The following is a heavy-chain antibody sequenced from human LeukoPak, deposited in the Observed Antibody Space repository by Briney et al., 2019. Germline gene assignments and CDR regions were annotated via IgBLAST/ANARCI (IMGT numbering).Heavy chain of an antibody. J-gene: IGHJ3*02. CDR3: ARRGPFLEWLLHDAFDI. V-gene: IGHV4-39*01. CDR2: IYYSGST. Sequence: SETLSLTCTVSGGSISSSSYYWGWIRQPPGKGLEWIGSIYYSGSTYYNPSLKSRVTISVDTSKNQFSLKLSSVTAADTAVYYCARRGPFLEWLLHDAFDIWGQGTMVTVSS. CDR1: GGSISSSSYY. D-gene: IGHD3-3*01.